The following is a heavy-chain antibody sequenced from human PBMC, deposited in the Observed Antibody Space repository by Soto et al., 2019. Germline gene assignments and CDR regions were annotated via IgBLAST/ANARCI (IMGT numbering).Heavy chain of an antibody. Sequence: PSETLSLTCTVSGASITSGNYYWGWIRQPPGKGLQWIGSSSYTGNTYFNPSLRSRVTISVDTSNNQFSLQLKSVTAADTALYYCARFSGSYYYGMDVWGQGTTVTVSS. V-gene: IGHV4-39*01. J-gene: IGHJ6*02. CDR2: SSYTGNT. CDR1: GASITSGNYY. CDR3: ARFSGSYYYGMDV. D-gene: IGHD6-19*01.